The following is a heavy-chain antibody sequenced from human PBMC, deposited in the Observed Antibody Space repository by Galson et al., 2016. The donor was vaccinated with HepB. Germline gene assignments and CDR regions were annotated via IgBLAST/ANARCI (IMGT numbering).Heavy chain of an antibody. CDR1: GDSISSDDFH. V-gene: IGHV4-31*03. Sequence: TLSLTCNVSGDSISSDDFHWSWIRHHPGKGPEWMGYINYRGTTHYNPTLKSRLTISIDTSRNHFSLQFSSVTAADTAVYYCARDYSNWYRAPYHGMDVWGQGTTVTVSS. J-gene: IGHJ6*02. CDR2: INYRGTT. CDR3: ARDYSNWYRAPYHGMDV. D-gene: IGHD6-13*01.